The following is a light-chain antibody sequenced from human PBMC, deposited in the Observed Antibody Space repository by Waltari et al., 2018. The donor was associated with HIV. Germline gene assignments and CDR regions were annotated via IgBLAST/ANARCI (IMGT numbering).Light chain of an antibody. V-gene: IGLV2-14*03. Sequence: QSALTQPASVSGSPGQSITISCTGTSSDVGGYNYVSWYQQPPGKAPNLMIYDVSNRPSGVSNRFSGSKSGNTASLTISGLQAEDEADYYCSSYTSSSTLYVFGTGTKVTVL. CDR1: SSDVGGYNY. CDR2: DVS. J-gene: IGLJ1*01. CDR3: SSYTSSSTLYV.